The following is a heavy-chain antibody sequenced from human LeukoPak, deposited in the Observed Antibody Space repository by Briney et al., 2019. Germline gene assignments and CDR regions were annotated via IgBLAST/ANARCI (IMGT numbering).Heavy chain of an antibody. CDR1: GYTFTGYY. CDR2: INPNSGGT. J-gene: IGHJ4*02. CDR3: ARITMVRGGNDY. Sequence: ASVKVSCKASGYTFTGYYMHWVRQAPGQGLEWMGWINPNSGGTNYAQKFQGRVTMTRDTSISTAYMELSRLRSDDTAVYYCARITMVRGGNDYWGQGTLVTVSS. D-gene: IGHD3-10*01. V-gene: IGHV1-2*02.